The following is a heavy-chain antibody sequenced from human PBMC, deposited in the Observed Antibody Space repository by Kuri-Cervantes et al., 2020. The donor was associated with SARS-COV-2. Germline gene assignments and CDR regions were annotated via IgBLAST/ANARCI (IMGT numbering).Heavy chain of an antibody. CDR2: LDHSGRA. CDR1: GGSFSGFY. V-gene: IGHV4-34*01. J-gene: IGHJ3*02. Sequence: GSLRLSCAVYGGSFSGFYWSWIRQSPGKGLEWIGELDHSGRANYNPSLKSRVTISVDKSKNQFSLTLASVTAADTAVYYCASPIYCSSTSCYLGRSHDAFDIWGQGTMVTVSS. D-gene: IGHD2-2*01. CDR3: ASPIYCSSTSCYLGRSHDAFDI.